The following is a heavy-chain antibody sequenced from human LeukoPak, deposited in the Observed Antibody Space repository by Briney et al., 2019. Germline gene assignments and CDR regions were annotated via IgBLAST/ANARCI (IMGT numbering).Heavy chain of an antibody. CDR3: AEDRISSGWYKPFDY. V-gene: IGHV3-30*02. J-gene: IGHJ4*02. CDR1: GFTFSSYG. D-gene: IGHD6-19*01. CDR2: IRYDGSSK. Sequence: GGSLRLSCAASGFTFSSYGMHWVRQAPGKGLEWVAFIRYDGSSKYYADSVKGRFTISRDNSKNTLYLQMNSLRAEDTAVYYCAEDRISSGWYKPFDYWGQGTLVTVSS.